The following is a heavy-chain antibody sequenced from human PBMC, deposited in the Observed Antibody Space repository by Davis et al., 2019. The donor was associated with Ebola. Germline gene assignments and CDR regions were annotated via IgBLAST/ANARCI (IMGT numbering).Heavy chain of an antibody. D-gene: IGHD3-22*01. CDR1: GFTFSSYD. CDR2: IGTAGDT. Sequence: PGGSLRLSCAASGFTFSSYDMHWVRQATGKGLEWVSAIGTAGDTYYPGSVKGRFTISRENAKNSLYLQMNSLRAEDTAVYYCARETYYYDSSGYYAYYFDYWGQGTLVTVSS. J-gene: IGHJ4*02. CDR3: ARETYYYDSSGYYAYYFDY. V-gene: IGHV3-13*01.